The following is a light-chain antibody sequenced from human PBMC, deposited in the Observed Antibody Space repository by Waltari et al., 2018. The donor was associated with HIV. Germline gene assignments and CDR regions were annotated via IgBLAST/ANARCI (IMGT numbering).Light chain of an antibody. V-gene: IGLV2-14*03. Sequence: HSVLTQPASMSGSLGQSIPISCLGSRNDVGAFNYVSWYQQSPDKAPRLVSYDVSNRPSGVSGRFSGSKSGSAASLTISGLQPEDEADYYCCSYSSSGTVLFGGGTRLTVL. CDR1: RNDVGAFNY. CDR3: CSYSSSGTVL. J-gene: IGLJ2*01. CDR2: DVS.